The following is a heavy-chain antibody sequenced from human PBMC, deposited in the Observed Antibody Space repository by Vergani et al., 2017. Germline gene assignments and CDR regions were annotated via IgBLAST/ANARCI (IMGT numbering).Heavy chain of an antibody. CDR1: GYTFTGYY. D-gene: IGHD2-8*01. V-gene: IGHV1-2*04. CDR2: INPKSGGT. CDR3: ARGPNRYIVLMVYGTEYFQH. J-gene: IGHJ1*01. Sequence: QVQLVQSGAEVKKPGASVKVSCKASGYTFTGYYMHWVRQAPGQGLEWMGWINPKSGGTNYAQKFQGWVTRTRDTSISTAYMELSRLRSDDTAVYYCARGPNRYIVLMVYGTEYFQHWGQGTLVTVSS.